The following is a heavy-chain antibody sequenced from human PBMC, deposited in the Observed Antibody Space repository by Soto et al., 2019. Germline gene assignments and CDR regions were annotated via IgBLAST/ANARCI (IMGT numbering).Heavy chain of an antibody. D-gene: IGHD6-6*01. CDR2: ISPSGTT. V-gene: IGHV4-34*01. J-gene: IGHJ4*02. CDR3: ARAPKVSGSAQTRPDF. CDR1: SGSLSGYY. Sequence: SETLSLTCSLYSGSLSGYYWSWIRQPPGKGLEWIGEISPSGTTNYSPSLKSRVSISVDTSKNQFSLNLTSLTAADTAVYYCARAPKVSGSAQTRPDFCGQRSLVTVSS.